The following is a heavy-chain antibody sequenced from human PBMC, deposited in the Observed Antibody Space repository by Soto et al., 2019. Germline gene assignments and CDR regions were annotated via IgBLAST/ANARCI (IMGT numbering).Heavy chain of an antibody. D-gene: IGHD3-3*01. CDR3: AKIPEYNYDFWSAYY. J-gene: IGHJ4*02. CDR1: GFTFSSYA. Sequence: EVQLLESGGGLVQPGGSQRLSCAASGFTFSSYAMSWVRQAPGKGLEWVSSIGGSDGSTYYADSVKGRFTISRDNSKNTLYLQMISLGAEDTAVYFCAKIPEYNYDFWSAYYWGQGTLVTVSS. CDR2: IGGSDGST. V-gene: IGHV3-23*01.